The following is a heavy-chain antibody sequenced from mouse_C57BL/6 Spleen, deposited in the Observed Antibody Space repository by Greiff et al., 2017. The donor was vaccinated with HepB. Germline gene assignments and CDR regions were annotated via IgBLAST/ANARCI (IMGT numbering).Heavy chain of an antibody. Sequence: VQLQQSVAELVRPGASVKLSCTASGFNIKNTYMHWVKQRPEQGLEWIGRIDPANGNTKYAPKFQGKATITADTSSNTAYLQLSSLTSEDTAIYYCALLHYDGSSLRYWYFDVWGTGTTVTVSS. V-gene: IGHV14-3*01. CDR2: IDPANGNT. J-gene: IGHJ1*03. CDR1: GFNIKNTY. D-gene: IGHD1-1*01. CDR3: ALLHYDGSSLRYWYFDV.